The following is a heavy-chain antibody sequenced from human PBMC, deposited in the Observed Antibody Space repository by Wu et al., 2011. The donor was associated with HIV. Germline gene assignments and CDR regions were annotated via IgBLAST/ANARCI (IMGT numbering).Heavy chain of an antibody. CDR2: IRTYNGET. CDR3: ARDPPGYPYYFDY. D-gene: IGHD5-12*01. Sequence: QVQLEQSGAEVKKPGASSEGLLQGFWLHLTSYGISWVRQAPGQGLEWIGWIRTYNGETNYAQNLQGRVTVTTDTSTSTVYMEVRSLRSDDTAVYYCARDPPGYPYYFDYWGQGTLVTVSS. CDR1: LHLTSYG. V-gene: IGHV1-18*01. J-gene: IGHJ4*02.